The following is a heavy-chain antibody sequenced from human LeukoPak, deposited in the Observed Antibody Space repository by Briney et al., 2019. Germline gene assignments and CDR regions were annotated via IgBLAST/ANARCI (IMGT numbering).Heavy chain of an antibody. CDR2: IYYSGST. CDR3: ARGGLWFGELSHFDY. J-gene: IGHJ4*02. V-gene: IGHV4-59*01. Sequence: SEALSLTCTVSGGSISSYYWSWIRQPSGKGLEWMGYIYYSGSTNYNPSLKSRVTISVDTSKNQFSLKLSSVTAADTAVYYCARGGLWFGELSHFDYWGQGTLVTVSS. D-gene: IGHD3-10*01. CDR1: GGSISSYY.